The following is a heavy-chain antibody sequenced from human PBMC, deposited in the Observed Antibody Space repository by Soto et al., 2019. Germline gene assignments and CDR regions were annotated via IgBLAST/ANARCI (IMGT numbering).Heavy chain of an antibody. Sequence: QLQLQESGPGLVKPSETLSLTCTVSGGSISSSSYYWGWIRQPPGKGLEWIGSIYYSGSTYYNPSLKSRVTISVDTSKNQFSLKLSSGTAADTAVYYCARQRYYDIDDYWGQGTLVTVSS. V-gene: IGHV4-39*01. J-gene: IGHJ4*02. CDR2: IYYSGST. D-gene: IGHD3-22*01. CDR3: ARQRYYDIDDY. CDR1: GGSISSSSYY.